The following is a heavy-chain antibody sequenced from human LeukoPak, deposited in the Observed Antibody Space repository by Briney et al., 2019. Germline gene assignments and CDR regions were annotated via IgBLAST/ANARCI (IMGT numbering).Heavy chain of an antibody. V-gene: IGHV1-24*01. Sequence: GASVKVSCKVSGYSLTELPMHWVRQAPGKGLEWMGGFDPEDGETIYAQTLQGRVTMTEDTSTDTAYMELSSLRSEDTAVYYCATVHDILTGYYNFRGTSWGQGTLVTVSS. D-gene: IGHD3-9*01. CDR2: FDPEDGET. J-gene: IGHJ5*02. CDR3: ATVHDILTGYYNFRGTS. CDR1: GYSLTELP.